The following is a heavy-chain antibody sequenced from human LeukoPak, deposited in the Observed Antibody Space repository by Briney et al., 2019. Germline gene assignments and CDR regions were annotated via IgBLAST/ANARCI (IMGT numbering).Heavy chain of an antibody. V-gene: IGHV1-18*01. Sequence: VASVKVSCKASGYTFTSYGISWVRQAPGQGLEWMGWISAYNGNTNYAQKLQGRVTMTTDTSTSTAYMELRSLRSEDTAVYYCARGLSRDSSGYPDFDYWGQGTLVTVSS. CDR3: ARGLSRDSSGYPDFDY. CDR1: GYTFTSYG. D-gene: IGHD3-22*01. CDR2: ISAYNGNT. J-gene: IGHJ4*02.